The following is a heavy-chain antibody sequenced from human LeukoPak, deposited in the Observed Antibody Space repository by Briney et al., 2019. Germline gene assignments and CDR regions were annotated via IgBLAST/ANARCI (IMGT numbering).Heavy chain of an antibody. CDR3: ARVLWFGELFDY. CDR2: INPNSGGT. D-gene: IGHD3-10*01. Sequence: ASVKVSCKASGYTFTGYYMHWVRQAPGQELEWMGWINPNSGGTNYAQKFQGRVTMTRDTSISTAYMELRRLRSDDTAVYYCARVLWFGELFDYWGQGTLVTVSS. CDR1: GYTFTGYY. J-gene: IGHJ4*02. V-gene: IGHV1-2*02.